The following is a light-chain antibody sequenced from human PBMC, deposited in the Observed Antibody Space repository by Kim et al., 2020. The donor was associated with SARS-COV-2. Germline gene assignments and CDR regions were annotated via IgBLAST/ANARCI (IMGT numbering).Light chain of an antibody. CDR3: AAWDDSLNDYV. CDR2: SNK. Sequence: GQRVTISWSGGSSNIGSNTVSWYQQLPGTAPKLLIYSNKQRPSGVPDRFSGSKSGTSASLAISGLQSEDEADYYCAAWDDSLNDYVFGTGTKVTVL. CDR1: SSNIGSNT. V-gene: IGLV1-44*01. J-gene: IGLJ1*01.